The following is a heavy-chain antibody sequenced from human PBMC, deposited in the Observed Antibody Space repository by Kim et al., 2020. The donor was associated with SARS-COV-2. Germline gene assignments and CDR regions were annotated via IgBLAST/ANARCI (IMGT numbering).Heavy chain of an antibody. J-gene: IGHJ4*02. D-gene: IGHD4-17*01. CDR2: IRSKATSYAT. CDR1: GFIFSGSA. V-gene: IGHV3-73*01. Sequence: GGSLRLSCATSGFIFSGSAMHWVRQASGKGLEWVGRIRSKATSYATAYAASVKGRFTISRDDTKNTAYLQMNSLKTEDTALYYCTRWAGGDGDYTLFDNWGQGTLVTVSS. CDR3: TRWAGGDGDYTLFDN.